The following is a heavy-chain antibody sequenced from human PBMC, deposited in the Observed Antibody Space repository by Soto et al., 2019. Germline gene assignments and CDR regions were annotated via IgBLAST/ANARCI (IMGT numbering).Heavy chain of an antibody. CDR1: GYSFTSYW. Sequence: PGESLKISCKCSGYSFTSYWIGWVRQITGKGLEWMGIIYPGDSDTRYSPSFQGQVTISADKSISTAYLQWSSLKASDTAMYYCARHVDGDYVGGAYYYYYYYMDVWGKGTTVTVSS. CDR3: ARHVDGDYVGGAYYYYYYYMDV. D-gene: IGHD4-17*01. J-gene: IGHJ6*03. CDR2: IYPGDSDT. V-gene: IGHV5-51*01.